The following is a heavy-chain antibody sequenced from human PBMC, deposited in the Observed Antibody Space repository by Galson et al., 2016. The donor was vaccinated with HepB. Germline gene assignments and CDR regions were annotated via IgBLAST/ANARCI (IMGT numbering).Heavy chain of an antibody. D-gene: IGHD5-12*01. CDR3: AHNRGPTYSGYYYYFDY. Sequence: PAPVTPTQTLTLTCPFSGFSLTTTGVGVGWIRQPPGKALEWLALLFGNDDERYSPSLRSRPTITTDPSKNQVVLTMTNMDPVDTATYYCAHNRGPTYSGYYYYFDYWGQGTLVTVSS. V-gene: IGHV2-5*01. J-gene: IGHJ4*02. CDR1: GFSLTTTGVG. CDR2: LFGNDDE.